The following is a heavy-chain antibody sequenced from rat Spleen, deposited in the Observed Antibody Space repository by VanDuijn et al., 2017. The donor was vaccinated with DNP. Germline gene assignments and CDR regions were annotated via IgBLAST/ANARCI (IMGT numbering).Heavy chain of an antibody. J-gene: IGHJ4*01. CDR1: GLSLTSNS. D-gene: IGHD1-11*01. CDR2: IWSGGST. CDR3: ARSGNYGNYYTMDA. V-gene: IGHV2-47*01. Sequence: QVQLKESGPGLVQPSQTLSLTCTVSGLSLTSNSVSWIRQPPGKGLEWMGVIWSGGSTDYNSALKSRLSINRDTSKSQVLLKMNSLQTEDTAMYFCARSGNYGNYYTMDAWGQGTSVTVSS.